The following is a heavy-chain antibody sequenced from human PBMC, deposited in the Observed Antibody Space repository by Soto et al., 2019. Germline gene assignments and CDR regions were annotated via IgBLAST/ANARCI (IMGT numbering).Heavy chain of an antibody. J-gene: IGHJ4*02. CDR3: ARAPSHGWFQHFDY. D-gene: IGHD6-19*01. CDR2: IYPGDSDT. V-gene: IGHV5-51*01. CDR1: GYGFANYW. Sequence: GESLKISCKGSGYGFANYWIGWVRQMPGKGLEWMGIIYPGDSDTGYSPSFEGHVTISADKSISTAYLQWSSLKASDTATYFCARAPSHGWFQHFDYWGQGTLGTVS.